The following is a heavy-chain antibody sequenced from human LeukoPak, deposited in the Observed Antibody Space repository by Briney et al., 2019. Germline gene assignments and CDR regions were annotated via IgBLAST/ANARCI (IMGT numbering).Heavy chain of an antibody. V-gene: IGHV4-34*01. CDR3: ARDTETWSGSDPYYFDY. J-gene: IGHJ4*02. D-gene: IGHD3-3*01. CDR2: INHSGST. Sequence: SETLSLTCAVYGGSFSGYYWSWIRQPPGKGLEWIGEINHSGSTNYNPSLKSRVTISVDTSKNQFSLKLSSVTAADTAVYYCARDTETWSGSDPYYFDYWGQGTLVTVSS. CDR1: GGSFSGYY.